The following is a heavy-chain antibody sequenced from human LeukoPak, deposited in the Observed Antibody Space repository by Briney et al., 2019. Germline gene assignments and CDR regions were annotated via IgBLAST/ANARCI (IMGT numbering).Heavy chain of an antibody. J-gene: IGHJ4*02. Sequence: PSQTLSLTCAVSGGSISSGGYSWSWIRQPPGKGLEWIGYIYYSGSTNYNPSLKSRVTISVDTSKNQFSLKLSSVTAADTAVYYCAWSWGPAAIDYWGQGTLVTVSS. CDR3: AWSWGPAAIDY. CDR1: GGSISSGGYS. CDR2: IYYSGST. D-gene: IGHD2-2*01. V-gene: IGHV4-30-4*07.